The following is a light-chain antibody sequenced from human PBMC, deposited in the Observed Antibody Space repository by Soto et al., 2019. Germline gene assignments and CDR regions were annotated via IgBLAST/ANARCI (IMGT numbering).Light chain of an antibody. V-gene: IGKV1-5*01. J-gene: IGKJ1*01. CDR2: DAS. CDR3: QQFIDGWT. CDR1: QSSNNR. Sequence: IQMTQSPSTLSASIGDRVTITCRASQSSNNRLAWYQQMPGKAPNLLIYDASSLESGVPSRFRGSGSETEFTLTISGLQPDDFATYYCQQFIDGWTCGQGTKVEIK.